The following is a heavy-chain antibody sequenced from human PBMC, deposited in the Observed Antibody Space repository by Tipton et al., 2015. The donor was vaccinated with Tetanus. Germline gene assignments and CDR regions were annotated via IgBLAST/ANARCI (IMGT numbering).Heavy chain of an antibody. Sequence: GSLRLSCAAPGFTFRSYTLNWVRRAPGKGLEWVSAISGGYNRTYYADSVKGRFTISRDNSKSTLYLQLNSLRAEDTAIYYCAKEALGVMDVWGKGTTVAVSS. CDR1: GFTFRSYT. J-gene: IGHJ6*03. CDR2: ISGGYNRT. V-gene: IGHV3-23*01. CDR3: AKEALGVMDV.